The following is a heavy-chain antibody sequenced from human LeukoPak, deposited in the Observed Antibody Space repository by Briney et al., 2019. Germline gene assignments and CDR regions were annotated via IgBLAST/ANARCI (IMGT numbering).Heavy chain of an antibody. J-gene: IGHJ1*01. CDR1: GYTSTGYY. CDR2: INPNSGGT. D-gene: IGHD2-15*01. CDR3: ARSKGALRYEYFQH. Sequence: ASVKVSCKASGYTSTGYYMHWVRQAPGQGLEWMGWINPNSGGTNYAQKFQGRVTMTRDTSISTAYMELSRLRSDDTAVYYCARSKGALRYEYFQHWGQGTLVTVSS. V-gene: IGHV1-2*02.